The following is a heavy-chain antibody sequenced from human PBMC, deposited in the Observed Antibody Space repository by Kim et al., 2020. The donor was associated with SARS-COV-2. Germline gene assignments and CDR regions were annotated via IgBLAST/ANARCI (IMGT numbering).Heavy chain of an antibody. CDR2: ISSSGGST. J-gene: IGHJ4*02. CDR3: AKAQYYYASGSPDY. Sequence: GGSLRLSCAASGFTFSSHAMSWVRQAPGKGLEWVSGISSSGGSTYYADSVKGRFTISRDNSKNTLYLQMNTLRAEDTAVYYCAKAQYYYASGSPDYWGQGTLVTVSS. CDR1: GFTFSSHA. D-gene: IGHD3-10*01. V-gene: IGHV3-23*01.